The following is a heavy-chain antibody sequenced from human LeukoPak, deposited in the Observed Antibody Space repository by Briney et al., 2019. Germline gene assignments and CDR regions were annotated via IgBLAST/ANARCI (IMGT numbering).Heavy chain of an antibody. CDR1: GFTFSSYA. CDR3: ARDRSARAAAASFDY. Sequence: GGSLKLSCAASGFTFSSYAMHWVRQAPGKGLEYVSAISSNGGSTYYANSVKGRFTISRDNSKNTLYFQMGSLRAEDMAVYYCARDRSARAAAASFDYWGQGTLVTISS. J-gene: IGHJ4*02. CDR2: ISSNGGST. D-gene: IGHD6-13*01. V-gene: IGHV3-64*01.